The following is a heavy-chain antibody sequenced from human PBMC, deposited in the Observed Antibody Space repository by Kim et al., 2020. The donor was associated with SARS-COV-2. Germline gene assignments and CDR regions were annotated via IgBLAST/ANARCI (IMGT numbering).Heavy chain of an antibody. CDR1: GFTFGDYA. D-gene: IGHD3-22*01. V-gene: IGHV3-49*04. CDR2: IRSKAYGGTT. Sequence: GGYLRLSCTASGFTFGDYAMSWVRQAPGKGLEWVGFIRSKAYGGTTEYAASVKGRFTISRDDSKSIAYLQMNSLKTEDTAVYYCTRVSGLYYYDSSGYYSSPPIDYWGQGTLVTVSS. J-gene: IGHJ4*02. CDR3: TRVSGLYYYDSSGYYSSPPIDY.